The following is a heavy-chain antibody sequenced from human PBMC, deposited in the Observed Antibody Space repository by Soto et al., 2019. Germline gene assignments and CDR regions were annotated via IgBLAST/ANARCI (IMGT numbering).Heavy chain of an antibody. CDR3: ARGTDYGDYLAYYYSGMDV. J-gene: IGHJ6*02. Sequence: QVQLVQSGAEVKKPGSSVQVSCQASGGTFSSYTISWVRQAPGQGLEWMGRIIPILGIANYAQKFQGRVTITADKSTSTADMELSSLRSEDTAVYYCARGTDYGDYLAYYYSGMDVWGQGTTVTVSS. V-gene: IGHV1-69*02. CDR2: IIPILGIA. CDR1: GGTFSSYT. D-gene: IGHD4-17*01.